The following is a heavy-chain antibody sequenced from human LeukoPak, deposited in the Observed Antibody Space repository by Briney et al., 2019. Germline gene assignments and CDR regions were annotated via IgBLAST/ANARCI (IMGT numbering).Heavy chain of an antibody. CDR1: GFTFRSYW. J-gene: IGHJ4*02. D-gene: IGHD6-13*01. CDR2: ISSDGSDI. Sequence: GGSLRLSCAASGFTFRSYWMHWVRQAPGKGLVWVSRISSDGSDISYADSVKGRFTISRDNSKNTLYLQMNSLRAEDAAVYYCVKEGPGNSWPRDFDYWGQGTLVTVSS. CDR3: VKEGPGNSWPRDFDY. V-gene: IGHV3-74*01.